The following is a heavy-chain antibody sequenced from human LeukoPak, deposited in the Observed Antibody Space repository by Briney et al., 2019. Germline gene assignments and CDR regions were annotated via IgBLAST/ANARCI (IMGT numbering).Heavy chain of an antibody. D-gene: IGHD6-19*01. J-gene: IGHJ4*02. V-gene: IGHV3-23*01. CDR1: GFTFSTYA. CDR2: IGGGDGAT. CDR3: ARSSGWPDY. Sequence: GGSLRLSCAASGFTFSTYAMNWVRQAPGKGLEWVSTIGGGDGATYFADSVKGRFTISRDNAKNTLYLQMNSLRAEDTAVYYCARSSGWPDYWGQGTLVTVSS.